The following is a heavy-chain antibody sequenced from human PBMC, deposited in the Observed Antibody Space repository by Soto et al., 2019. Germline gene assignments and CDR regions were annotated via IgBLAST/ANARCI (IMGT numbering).Heavy chain of an antibody. CDR2: ISNDGSDK. J-gene: IGHJ3*01. V-gene: IGHV3-30*18. Sequence: QVQLVESGGGVVQPGTSLGLSCAASGFTFNNYGMHWVRQAPGTGLEWVAAISNDGSDKYYADSVKGRLTNSRDNSKNTLYLQMDSLRAEDTAVYYCAKDQGIAASHGIDWGQGTMVTVSS. CDR3: AKDQGIAASHGID. D-gene: IGHD6-13*01. CDR1: GFTFNNYG.